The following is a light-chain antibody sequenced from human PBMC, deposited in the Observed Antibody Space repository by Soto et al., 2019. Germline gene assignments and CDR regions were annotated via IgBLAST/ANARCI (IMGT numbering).Light chain of an antibody. Sequence: QSVLTQTPSASETPGQRVTISCSGSSSNIGSNTVNWYQKVPGKAHKLLINRNHQRPSGVPDRFSGSKSGTSASLAISGLQSEDEADYYCAVWDNSVDGWVFGGGTKLTVL. V-gene: IGLV1-44*01. CDR1: SSNIGSNT. CDR3: AVWDNSVDGWV. CDR2: RNH. J-gene: IGLJ3*02.